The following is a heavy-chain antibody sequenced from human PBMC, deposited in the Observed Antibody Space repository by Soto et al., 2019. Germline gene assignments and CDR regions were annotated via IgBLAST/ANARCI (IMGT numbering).Heavy chain of an antibody. CDR2: IIPIFGTA. CDR3: ASCPYQLLACWFDP. Sequence: SVKVSCKASGGTFSSYAISWVRQAPGQGLEWMGGIIPIFGTANYAQKFQGRVTITADESTSTAYMELSSLRSEDTAVYYCASCPYQLLACWFDPWGHGTLVTVS. D-gene: IGHD2-2*01. J-gene: IGHJ5*02. V-gene: IGHV1-69*13. CDR1: GGTFSSYA.